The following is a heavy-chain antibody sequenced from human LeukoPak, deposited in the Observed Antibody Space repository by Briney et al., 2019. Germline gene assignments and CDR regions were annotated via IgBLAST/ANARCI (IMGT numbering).Heavy chain of an antibody. Sequence: ASVKLSCKTSGYTFTSYDMHWVRQAPAQGLEGMGISKTSGGSTSYAQKFQGRVTMTRDISTRTVYMEQSSLRSYGTAVYYCASWGTDMETDPWGEGTLVTVSS. D-gene: IGHD1-1*01. CDR2: SKTSGGST. J-gene: IGHJ5*02. CDR3: ASWGTDMETDP. CDR1: GYTFTSYD. V-gene: IGHV1-46*01.